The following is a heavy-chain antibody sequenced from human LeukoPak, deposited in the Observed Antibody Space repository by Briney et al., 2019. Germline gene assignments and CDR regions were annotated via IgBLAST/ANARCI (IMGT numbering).Heavy chain of an antibody. V-gene: IGHV4-31*03. D-gene: IGHD1-26*01. J-gene: IGHJ4*02. Sequence: PSETLSLTCTVSSGSISSGDCYWIWIPPHPGKGLEWIGYIHSTGTTYYNPSLKSRVTISLDTSKHQFSLKLSSVTAADTAIHYCASQIVGAFFAYWGQGTLVTVSS. CDR2: IHSTGTT. CDR1: SGSISSGDCY. CDR3: ASQIVGAFFAY.